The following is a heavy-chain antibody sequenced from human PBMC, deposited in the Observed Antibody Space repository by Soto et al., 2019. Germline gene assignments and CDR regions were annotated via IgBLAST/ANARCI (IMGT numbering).Heavy chain of an antibody. D-gene: IGHD4-4*01. J-gene: IGHJ4*02. Sequence: GASVKVYCKASGYTFTGYYMHWVRQAPGQGLEWMGWINPNSGGTNYAQKFQGWVTMTRDTSISTAYMELSRLRSDDTAVYYCARAMLQQQPYYFDYWGQGTLVTVSS. CDR1: GYTFTGYY. V-gene: IGHV1-2*04. CDR3: ARAMLQQQPYYFDY. CDR2: INPNSGGT.